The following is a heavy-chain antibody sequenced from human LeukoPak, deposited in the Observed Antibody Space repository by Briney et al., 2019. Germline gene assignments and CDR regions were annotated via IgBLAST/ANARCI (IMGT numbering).Heavy chain of an antibody. CDR1: GFTFSSYW. V-gene: IGHV3-7*05. D-gene: IGHD6-13*01. J-gene: IGHJ6*02. CDR3: ARDSRVAAAGNYYYYGMDV. CDR2: IKQDGSQK. Sequence: GGSLRLSCAASGFTFSSYWMSWVRQAPGKGLEWVATIKQDGSQKEYVDSVKGRFTISRDNAKNSLYLQMNSLRAEDTAVYYCARDSRVAAAGNYYYYGMDVWGQGTTVTVSS.